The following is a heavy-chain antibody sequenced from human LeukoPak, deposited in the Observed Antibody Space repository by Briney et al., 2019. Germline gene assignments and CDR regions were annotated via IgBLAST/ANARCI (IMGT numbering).Heavy chain of an antibody. CDR3: ARDPIVGATPDY. Sequence: PGGSLRLSCAASGFTFSDYYMTWIRQAPGKGLEWVSYISSSGSTTHYADSVKGRFTISRDNAKNSLYVQMNSLRAEDTAVYYCARDPIVGATPDYWGQGALVTVSS. CDR1: GFTFSDYY. V-gene: IGHV3-11*04. J-gene: IGHJ4*02. CDR2: ISSSGSTT. D-gene: IGHD1-26*01.